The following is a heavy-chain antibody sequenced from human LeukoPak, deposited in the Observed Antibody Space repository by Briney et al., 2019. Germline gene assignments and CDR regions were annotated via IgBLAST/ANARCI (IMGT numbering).Heavy chain of an antibody. CDR3: ARATGPHYYYYYMDV. J-gene: IGHJ6*03. CDR2: IYHSGST. V-gene: IGHV4-38-2*02. CDR1: GYSISSGYY. Sequence: SETLSLTCTVSGYSISSGYYWGWIRQPPGKGLEWIGSIYHSGSTYYNPPLKSRVTISVDTSKNQFSLKLSSVTAADTAVYYCARATGPHYYYYYMDVWGKGTTVTVSS. D-gene: IGHD1-14*01.